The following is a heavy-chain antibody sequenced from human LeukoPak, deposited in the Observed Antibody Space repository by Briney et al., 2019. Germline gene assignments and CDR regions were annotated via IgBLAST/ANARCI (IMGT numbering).Heavy chain of an antibody. CDR3: ARGKIAAAGTRRYYYYMDV. CDR2: IYYSGST. Sequence: SETLSLTCTVSGGSISSYCWSWIRQPPGKGLEWIGYIYYSGSTNYNPSLKSRVTISVDTSKNQFSLKLSSVTAADTAVYYCARGKIAAAGTRRYYYYMDVWGKGTTVTVSS. J-gene: IGHJ6*03. CDR1: GGSISSYC. D-gene: IGHD6-13*01. V-gene: IGHV4-59*01.